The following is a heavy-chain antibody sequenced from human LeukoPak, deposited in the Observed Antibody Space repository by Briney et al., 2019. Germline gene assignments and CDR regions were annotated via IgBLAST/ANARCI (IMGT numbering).Heavy chain of an antibody. D-gene: IGHD6-19*01. CDR2: ISASGGNT. Sequence: PGGSLRLSCAASGLTFSSYAMSWVRQAPGQGLEWVSAISASGGNTYYADSVKGRFTVSRDNSKYTLYLQINSLRAEDTAVYYCAKDSTGVAATDYWGQGTLVTVSS. J-gene: IGHJ4*02. V-gene: IGHV3-23*01. CDR3: AKDSTGVAATDY. CDR1: GLTFSSYA.